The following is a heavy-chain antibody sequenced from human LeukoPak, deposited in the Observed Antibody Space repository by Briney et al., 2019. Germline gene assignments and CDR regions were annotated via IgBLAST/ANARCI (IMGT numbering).Heavy chain of an antibody. CDR3: ARERYYYDSSGYYSPGYFDL. J-gene: IGHJ2*01. V-gene: IGHV3-33*01. CDR1: GFTFSSYG. Sequence: GGSLRLSCAASGFTFSSYGMHWVRQAPGKGLEWVAAIWYDGSIQYYADSVKGRFTISRDNAKNSLYLQMNSLRDEDTAVYYCARERYYYDSSGYYSPGYFDLWGRGTLVTVSS. CDR2: IWYDGSIQ. D-gene: IGHD3-22*01.